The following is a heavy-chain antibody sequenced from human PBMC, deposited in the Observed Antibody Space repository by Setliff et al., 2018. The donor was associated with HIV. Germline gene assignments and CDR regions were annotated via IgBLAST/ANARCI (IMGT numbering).Heavy chain of an antibody. V-gene: IGHV3-66*01. CDR2: IYSGGST. J-gene: IGHJ4*02. Sequence: GGSLRLSCAASGFTVSSNYMSWVRQAPGKGLEWVSVIYSGGSTYYADSVKGRFTISRDNSKNTLHLQMNSLRDEDTAVYYCAKDEGSGSFPNFDYWGQGTLVTVSS. CDR1: GFTVSSNY. CDR3: AKDEGSGSFPNFDY. D-gene: IGHD3-10*01.